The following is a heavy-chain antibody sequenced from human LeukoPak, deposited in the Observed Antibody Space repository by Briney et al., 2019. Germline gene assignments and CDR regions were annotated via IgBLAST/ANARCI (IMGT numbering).Heavy chain of an antibody. V-gene: IGHV4-34*01. CDR2: INHSGST. J-gene: IGHJ3*02. CDR3: ARSTVYFDAFDI. D-gene: IGHD2/OR15-2a*01. CDR1: GGSFSGYY. Sequence: SETLSLTCAVYGGSFSGYYWSWIRQPPGKGLEWIGEINHSGSTNYNPSLKSRVTISVDTSKNQFSLKLSSATAADTAVYYCARSTVYFDAFDIWGQGTMVTVSS.